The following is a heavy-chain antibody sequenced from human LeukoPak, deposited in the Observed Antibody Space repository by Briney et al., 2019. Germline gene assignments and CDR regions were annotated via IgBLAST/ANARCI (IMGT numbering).Heavy chain of an antibody. CDR2: ISGSTNST. CDR1: GFTFSSYA. CDR3: ARTTEGYSSGWSGYYYYSMDV. D-gene: IGHD6-19*01. Sequence: PGRSLRLSCAASGFTFSSYAVSWVRQAPGKGLEWVSVISGSTNSTYNADSVKGRFTISRDNSKNTLYLQMNSLRAEDTALYYCARTTEGYSSGWSGYYYYSMDVWGKGTTVTVSS. V-gene: IGHV3-23*01. J-gene: IGHJ6*03.